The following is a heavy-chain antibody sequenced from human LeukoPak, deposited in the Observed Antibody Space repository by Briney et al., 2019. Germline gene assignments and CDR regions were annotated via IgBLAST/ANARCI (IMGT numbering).Heavy chain of an antibody. J-gene: IGHJ3*02. Sequence: GGSLRLSCAASGFTFSNYAMSWVRQAPGKGLKWVSGISASGGSTHYADSVKGRFTIPRDNSKNTLYLQMNSLRAEDTAVYYCARDATGYSSSWYNDAFDIWGQGTMVTVSS. CDR1: GFTFSNYA. D-gene: IGHD6-13*01. V-gene: IGHV3-23*01. CDR3: ARDATGYSSSWYNDAFDI. CDR2: ISASGGST.